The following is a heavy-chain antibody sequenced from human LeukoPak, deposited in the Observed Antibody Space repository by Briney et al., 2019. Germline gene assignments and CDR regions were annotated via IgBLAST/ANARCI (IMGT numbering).Heavy chain of an antibody. CDR3: ARISSSSIGY. V-gene: IGHV3-7*01. Sequence: GGSLRLSCAASGFTFSSYWMSWVRQAPGKGLEWVANIKEDGSEKHYVDSVKGRFTISRDNTKNSLYLQLNSLRAEDTAVYYCARISSSSIGYWGQGVLVTVSS. J-gene: IGHJ4*02. D-gene: IGHD6-6*01. CDR2: IKEDGSEK. CDR1: GFTFSSYW.